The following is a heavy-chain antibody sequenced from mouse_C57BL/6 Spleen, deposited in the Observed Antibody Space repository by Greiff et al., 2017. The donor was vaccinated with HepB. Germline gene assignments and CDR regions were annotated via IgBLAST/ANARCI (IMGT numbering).Heavy chain of an antibody. CDR1: GYTFTSYW. CDR2: IDPSDSYT. V-gene: IGHV1-59*01. J-gene: IGHJ1*03. D-gene: IGHD1-1*01. Sequence: QVQLQQPGAELVRPRTSVKLSCKASGYTFTSYWMHWVKQRPGQGLEWIGVIDPSDSYTNYNQKFKGKATLTVDTSSSTAYMQLSSLTSEDSAVYYCARDYYGSSYWYFDVWGTGTTVTVSS. CDR3: ARDYYGSSYWYFDV.